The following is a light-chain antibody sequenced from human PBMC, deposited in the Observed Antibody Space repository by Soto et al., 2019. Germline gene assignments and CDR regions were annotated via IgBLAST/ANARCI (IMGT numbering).Light chain of an antibody. CDR2: GAS. V-gene: IGKV3-20*01. J-gene: IGKJ2*03. CDR1: HTIGTY. CDR3: QQYLSSPPYG. Sequence: EIVLTQSPGTLSLSPGERATLSCRASHTIGTYLAWYQHKPGQAPRLLVYGASSRATGIPDRFSGSGSGTDFTLTISRLETEDFAVYYCQQYLSSPPYGFGQGTKLEVK.